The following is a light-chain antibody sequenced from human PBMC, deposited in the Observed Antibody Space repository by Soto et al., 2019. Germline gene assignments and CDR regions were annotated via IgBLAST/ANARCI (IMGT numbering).Light chain of an antibody. Sequence: DIQMTQSPSTLSASVGDRVTITCRASQSISYWLAWYQQKPGKAPNLLIYKASSLESGVPSRFSGSRSDTEFTRTINTLKPDDFANYYCQQYSNYPLTFGGGTKVEI. J-gene: IGKJ4*01. CDR1: QSISYW. CDR2: KAS. CDR3: QQYSNYPLT. V-gene: IGKV1-5*03.